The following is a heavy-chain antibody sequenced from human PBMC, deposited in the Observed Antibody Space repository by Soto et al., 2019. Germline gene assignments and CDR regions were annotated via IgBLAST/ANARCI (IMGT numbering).Heavy chain of an antibody. CDR2: IYHSGST. V-gene: IGHV4-4*02. CDR1: GGSISSSNW. Sequence: QVQLQESGPGLVKPSGTLSLTCAVSGGSISSSNWWTWVRQPPGKGLEWIGEIYHSGSTNYNPSLECRVTISVDKSKNQFSLKLSSVTAADTALYYCARDYRGYRGYDSRGLFDYWGQGTLVTVSS. D-gene: IGHD5-12*01. CDR3: ARDYRGYRGYDSRGLFDY. J-gene: IGHJ4*02.